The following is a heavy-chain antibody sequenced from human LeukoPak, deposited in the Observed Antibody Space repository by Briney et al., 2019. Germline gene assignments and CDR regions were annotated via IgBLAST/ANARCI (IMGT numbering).Heavy chain of an antibody. CDR1: RGFFSGYY. CDR2: INDSGTT. Sequence: WETLSLTCDISRGFFSGYYWGWIRQPPGKGLEWIGDINDSGTTKYNPTLKSRVTISVDTSKNQFSLKLSSVTAADTAVYYCARGPIGSGWYFDYWGQGTLVTVSS. J-gene: IGHJ4*02. D-gene: IGHD6-19*01. V-gene: IGHV4-34*01. CDR3: ARGPIGSGWYFDY.